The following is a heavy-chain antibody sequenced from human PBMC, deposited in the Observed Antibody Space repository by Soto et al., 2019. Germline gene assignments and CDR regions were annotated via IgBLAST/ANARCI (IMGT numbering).Heavy chain of an antibody. Sequence: GGSLRLSCASSGFTFISYAMSWVRQAPGKGLEWVSAISGSGGSTYYADSVKGRFTISRDNSKNTLYLQMNSLRAEDTAVYYCAKLLLSGIDADAFDIWGQGTMVTVSS. CDR2: ISGSGGST. CDR1: GFTFISYA. D-gene: IGHD6-13*01. J-gene: IGHJ3*02. CDR3: AKLLLSGIDADAFDI. V-gene: IGHV3-23*01.